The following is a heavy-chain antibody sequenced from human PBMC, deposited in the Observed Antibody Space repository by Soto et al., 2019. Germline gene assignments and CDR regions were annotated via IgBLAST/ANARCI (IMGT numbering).Heavy chain of an antibody. V-gene: IGHV4-59*01. CDR2: IYYNGNT. J-gene: IGHJ4*02. Sequence: SETLSLTCTVSGGSISSYYWSWIRQSPGKGLEWIGYIYYNGNTDYNPSLKSRVTISVDRSKNQFSLKLSSVTAADTAVYYCARDRRGFDYWGQGTLVTVSS. CDR1: GGSISSYY. D-gene: IGHD3-10*01. CDR3: ARDRRGFDY.